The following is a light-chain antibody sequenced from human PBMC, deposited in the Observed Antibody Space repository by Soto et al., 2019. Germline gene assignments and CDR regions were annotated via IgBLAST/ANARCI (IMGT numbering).Light chain of an antibody. CDR2: WAS. Sequence: EIVLTQSPATLSLSPGERATLSCWASQSVSRYLAWYQQKPGQPPKLLIYWASTRESGVPDRFSGSGSGTDFTLTISSLQAEDVAVYYCQQYYNTPWTFGQGTKVEIK. CDR3: QQYYNTPWT. CDR1: QSVSRY. J-gene: IGKJ1*01. V-gene: IGKV3-15*01.